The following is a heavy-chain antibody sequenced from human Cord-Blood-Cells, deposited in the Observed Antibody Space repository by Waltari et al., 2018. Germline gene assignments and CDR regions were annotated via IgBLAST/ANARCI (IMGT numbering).Heavy chain of an antibody. V-gene: IGHV1-69*01. CDR1: GASVSSYA. Sequence: QVQLVQSGAEVKKPGSWVQVSCKATGASVSSYAIRRVRQAPGHGLEWMGGTIPILGTANYAQKFQGRVTITADESTSTAYMELSSLRSEDTAVYYCAREEEYYYDSSGYYFDYWGQGTLVTVSS. D-gene: IGHD3-22*01. J-gene: IGHJ4*02. CDR3: AREEEYYYDSSGYYFDY. CDR2: TIPILGTA.